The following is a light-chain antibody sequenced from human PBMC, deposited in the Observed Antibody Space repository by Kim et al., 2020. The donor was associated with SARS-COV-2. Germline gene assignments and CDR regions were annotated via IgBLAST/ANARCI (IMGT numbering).Light chain of an antibody. CDR2: GAS. Sequence: EIVLAQSPATLSLSPGESAFLSCRASESVGNYLAWYHQRPGQALRLLIYGASTRATGIPVRFSGNGSETDFTLTIDRLQSEDFGIYFCHQYNNWPLYNFGQGTKLEI. J-gene: IGKJ2*01. V-gene: IGKV3-15*01. CDR1: ESVGNY. CDR3: HQYNNWPLYN.